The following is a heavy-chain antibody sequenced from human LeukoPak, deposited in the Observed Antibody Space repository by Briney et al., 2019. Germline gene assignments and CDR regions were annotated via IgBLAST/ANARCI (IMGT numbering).Heavy chain of an antibody. CDR1: GGSISSYY. CDR3: ARHDYYYYGMDV. CDR2: IYYSGST. J-gene: IGHJ6*02. Sequence: SETPSLTCTVSGGSISSYYWSWIRQPPGKGLEWIGYIYYSGSTNYNPSLKSRVTLSVDTSKKQFSLKLSSVTAADTAVYYCARHDYYYYGMDVWGQGTTVTVFS. V-gene: IGHV4-59*08.